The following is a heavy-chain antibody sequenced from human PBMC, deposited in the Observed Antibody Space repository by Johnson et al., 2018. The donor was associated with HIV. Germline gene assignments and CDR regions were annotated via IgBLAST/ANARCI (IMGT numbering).Heavy chain of an antibody. D-gene: IGHD1-7*01. Sequence: EVQLVESGGGLVQPGGSLRLSCAASGFTFSSYWMSWVRQAPGKGLEWVANIKQDGSEKYYADSVKGRFTISRDNSKNTLYMQMNSLRAEDTAVYYCAREGELGRDAFDIWGQGTMVTVSS. CDR2: IKQDGSEK. CDR1: GFTFSSYW. J-gene: IGHJ3*02. V-gene: IGHV3-7*04. CDR3: AREGELGRDAFDI.